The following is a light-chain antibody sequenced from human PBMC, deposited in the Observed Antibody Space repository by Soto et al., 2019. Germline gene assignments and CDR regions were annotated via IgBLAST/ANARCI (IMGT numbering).Light chain of an antibody. Sequence: EIVLTQSPATLSLSPGERATLSCRASQSVSSFLGWYQQKPGQAPRLLIYDASNRAPGIPARFSGSGSGTDFTLTISSLEPEDFAVYYCQQRISWTFGQGTEVEIK. CDR3: QQRISWT. V-gene: IGKV3-11*01. CDR2: DAS. J-gene: IGKJ1*01. CDR1: QSVSSF.